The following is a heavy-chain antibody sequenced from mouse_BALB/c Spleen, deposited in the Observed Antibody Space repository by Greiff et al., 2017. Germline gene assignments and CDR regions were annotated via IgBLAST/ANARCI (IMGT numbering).Heavy chain of an antibody. D-gene: IGHD1-1*01. Sequence: EVMLVESGGGLVQPGGSRKLSCAASGFTFSSFGMHWVRQAPEKGLEWVAYISSGSSTIYYADTVKGRFTISRDNPKNTLFLQMTSLRSEDTAMYYCARCGYGSSPYYAMDYWGQGTSVTVSS. CDR3: ARCGYGSSPYYAMDY. V-gene: IGHV5-17*02. CDR1: GFTFSSFG. J-gene: IGHJ4*01. CDR2: ISSGSSTI.